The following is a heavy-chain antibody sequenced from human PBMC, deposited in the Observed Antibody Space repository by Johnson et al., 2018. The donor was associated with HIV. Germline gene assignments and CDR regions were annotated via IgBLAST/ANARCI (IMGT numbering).Heavy chain of an antibody. CDR3: AREYDAFDI. V-gene: IGHV3-30*02. Sequence: QVQLVESGGGVVQPGGSLRLSCAASGFTFSNYAIHWVRQAPGKGLEWVAFIRYDGTNNYYADSVRGRFTISRDNAKNSLYLQMNSLRAEDTAVYYCAREYDAFDIWGQGTMVTVSS. CDR1: GFTFSNYA. CDR2: IRYDGTNN. J-gene: IGHJ3*02.